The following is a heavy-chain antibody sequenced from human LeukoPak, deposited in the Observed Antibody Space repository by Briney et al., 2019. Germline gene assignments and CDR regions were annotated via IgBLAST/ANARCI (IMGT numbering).Heavy chain of an antibody. CDR3: AAINIAQLLIRVY. Sequence: GGSLRLSCAASGFTFISYGMHWVRQAPGKGLEWVSFIRYDGSDKYYADSVKGRFTISRDNSKNTLYLQMNSLRVEDTAVYYCAAINIAQLLIRVYWGQGTLVTVSS. V-gene: IGHV3-30*02. D-gene: IGHD5-24*01. CDR1: GFTFISYG. CDR2: IRYDGSDK. J-gene: IGHJ4*02.